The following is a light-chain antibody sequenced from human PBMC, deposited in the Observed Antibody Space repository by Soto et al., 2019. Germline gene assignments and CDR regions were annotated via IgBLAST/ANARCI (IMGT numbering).Light chain of an antibody. J-gene: IGKJ4*01. CDR1: GSVRSF. CDR2: DES. CDR3: PTRNSWPHAFS. V-gene: IGKV3-11*01. Sequence: IVLTHSPATLSLSPGETATLSCMSSGSVRSFLAWYQQKPGKAPRLLIYDESHRASGVPGRFSGSGSGTSFTLTISSLEPEDFAVYYCPTRNSWPHAFSFGGGTKVDIK.